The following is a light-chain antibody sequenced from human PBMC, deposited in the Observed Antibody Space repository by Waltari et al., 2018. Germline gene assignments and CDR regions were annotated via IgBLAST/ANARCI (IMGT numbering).Light chain of an antibody. CDR3: QQYNRWPPLT. Sequence: EVVMTQSPAALSVSPGERVTLSCKASQNIDHNLAWYQQKPGQSPRLLIHGASTRATCVPARFSGSGSGTEFTLTISSLQSEDCAVFYCQQYNRWPPLTFGGGTKVEIK. CDR1: QNIDHN. J-gene: IGKJ4*01. V-gene: IGKV3-15*01. CDR2: GAS.